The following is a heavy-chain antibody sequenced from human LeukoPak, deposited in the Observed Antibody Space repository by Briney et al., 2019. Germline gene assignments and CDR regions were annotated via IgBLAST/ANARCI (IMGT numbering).Heavy chain of an antibody. CDR2: MNPNSGNT. Sequence: VASVKVSCKASGYTFTSYDINWVRQATGHGLEWMGWMNPNSGNTGYAQKFQGRVTMTRNTSISTAYMELSSLRSEDTAVYYCARGATLNIVVVPAANDYWGQGTLVTVSS. CDR3: ARGATLNIVVVPAANDY. V-gene: IGHV1-8*01. CDR1: GYTFTSYD. J-gene: IGHJ4*02. D-gene: IGHD2-2*01.